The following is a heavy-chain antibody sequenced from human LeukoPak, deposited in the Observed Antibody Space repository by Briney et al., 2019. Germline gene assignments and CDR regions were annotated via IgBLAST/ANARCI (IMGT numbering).Heavy chain of an antibody. V-gene: IGHV3-7*01. CDR3: AGEYQLLRAFDI. CDR2: IKQDGSEK. Sequence: GGSLRLSFAASGFTFSSFWMSWVRQAPGKGLEWVANIKQDGSEKYYVDSVKGRFTISRDNAKNSLYLQMNSLRAEDTAVYYCAGEYQLLRAFDIWGQGTMVTVSS. CDR1: GFTFSSFW. J-gene: IGHJ3*02. D-gene: IGHD2-2*01.